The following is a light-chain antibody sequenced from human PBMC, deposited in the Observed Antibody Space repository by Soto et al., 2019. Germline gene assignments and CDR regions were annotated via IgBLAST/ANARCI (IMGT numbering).Light chain of an antibody. CDR2: WAS. J-gene: IGKJ4*01. CDR3: QQYYSLPLT. V-gene: IGKV4-1*01. CDR1: QSVLYSPNNKNY. Sequence: DIVMTQSPDSLAVSLGERATINCKSSQSVLYSPNNKNYLTWYQQKPGQPPKLLIYWASTRESGVPDRFSGSGSGTDFTLTISRLQAEDVAVYYCQQYYSLPLTFGGGTKVEIK.